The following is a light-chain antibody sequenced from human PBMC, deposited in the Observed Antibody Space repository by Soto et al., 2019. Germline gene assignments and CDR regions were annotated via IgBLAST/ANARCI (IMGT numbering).Light chain of an antibody. V-gene: IGLV2-8*01. CDR3: AAWDDSLSGRYV. J-gene: IGLJ1*01. CDR2: GDS. CDR1: SSDIGGYNY. Sequence: QSVLTQPPSASGSPGQSVTISCTGTSSDIGGYNYVSWYQQHPGKAPKLIIFGDSQRPSGVPDRFSGSKSGTSASLAISGLRSEDEADYYCAAWDDSLSGRYVFGTGTKVTVL.